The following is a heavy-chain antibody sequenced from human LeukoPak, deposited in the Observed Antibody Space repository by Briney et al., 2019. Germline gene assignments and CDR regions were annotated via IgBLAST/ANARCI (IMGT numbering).Heavy chain of an antibody. CDR2: IYYSGT. J-gene: IGHJ4*02. CDR3: ARLGGPYYYDSKGDY. V-gene: IGHV4-61*05. Sequence: SETLSLTCTVSGGSISSRSYYWSWIRQPPGKGLEWIGYIYYSGTSYNPSLKSRVTISVDTSKNQFSLKLRSVTAADTAVYYCARLGGPYYYDSKGDYWGQGTLVTVSS. CDR1: GGSISSRSYY. D-gene: IGHD3-22*01.